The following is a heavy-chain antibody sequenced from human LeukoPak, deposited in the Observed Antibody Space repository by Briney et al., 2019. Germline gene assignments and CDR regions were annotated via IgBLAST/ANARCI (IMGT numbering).Heavy chain of an antibody. J-gene: IGHJ4*02. Sequence: ASVKVSCKASGYAFTSYGISWVRQAPGQGLEWMGWISAYNGNTNYAQKLQGRVTMTTDTSTSTAYMELRSLRSDDTAVYYCARDIVVVVAATLDYWGQGTLVTVSS. CDR1: GYAFTSYG. D-gene: IGHD2-15*01. CDR2: ISAYNGNT. V-gene: IGHV1-18*01. CDR3: ARDIVVVVAATLDY.